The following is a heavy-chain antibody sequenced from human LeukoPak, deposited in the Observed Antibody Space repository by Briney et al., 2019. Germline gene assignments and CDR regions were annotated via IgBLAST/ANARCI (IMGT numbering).Heavy chain of an antibody. CDR2: ISWNSGSI. D-gene: IGHD4-17*01. CDR1: GFTFDDYA. CDR3: AKDILADSVTTALGYFDY. V-gene: IGHV3-9*03. Sequence: PGGSLRLSCAASGFTFDDYAMHWVRQAPGKGLEWVSGISWNSGSIGYADSVKGRFAISRDNAKNSLYLQMNSLRAEDMALYYCAKDILADSVTTALGYFDYWGQGTLVTVSS. J-gene: IGHJ4*02.